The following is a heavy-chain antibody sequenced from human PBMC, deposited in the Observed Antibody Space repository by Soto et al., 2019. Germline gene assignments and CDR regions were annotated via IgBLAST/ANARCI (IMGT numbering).Heavy chain of an antibody. Sequence: PGGSLRLSCVASGFTFSDYYMSWIRQAPGKGLEWVSYISSSSSYTNYADSVKGRFTISRDNAKNSLYLQMNSLRAEGTAVYYCARDHHRYSGYDYVDYWGQGTLVTVSS. CDR1: GFTFSDYY. J-gene: IGHJ4*02. D-gene: IGHD5-12*01. CDR2: ISSSSSYT. V-gene: IGHV3-11*05. CDR3: ARDHHRYSGYDYVDY.